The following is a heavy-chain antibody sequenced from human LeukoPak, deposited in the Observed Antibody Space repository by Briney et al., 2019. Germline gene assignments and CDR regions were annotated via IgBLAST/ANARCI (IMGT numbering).Heavy chain of an antibody. V-gene: IGHV3-48*01. CDR3: ASDPAGAGIYYDY. Sequence: GGSLRLSCAASGFTFSTYSMNCGRQAPGKGLEWVSYISSGGSNTHDADSVKGRFTISRDNAKNSLYLQMNSLRAEDTAVYYCASDPAGAGIYYDYWGQGTLVTVSS. CDR1: GFTFSTYS. CDR2: ISSGGSNT. D-gene: IGHD6-19*01. J-gene: IGHJ4*02.